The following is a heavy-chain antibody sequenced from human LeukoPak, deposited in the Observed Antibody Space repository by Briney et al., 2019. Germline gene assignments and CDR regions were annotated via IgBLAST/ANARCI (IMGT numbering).Heavy chain of an antibody. CDR2: IYTSGST. J-gene: IGHJ4*02. Sequence: SQTLSLTCTVSGGSISSGSYYWSWIRQPAGKGLEWIGRIYTSGSTNYNSSLKSRVTISVDTSKNQFSLKLSSVTAADTAVYYCAQMGIAARIDYWGQGTLVTVSS. V-gene: IGHV4-61*02. CDR3: AQMGIAARIDY. CDR1: GGSISSGSYY. D-gene: IGHD6-6*01.